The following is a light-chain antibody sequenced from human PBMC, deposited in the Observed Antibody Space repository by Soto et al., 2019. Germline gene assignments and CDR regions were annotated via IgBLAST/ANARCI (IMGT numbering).Light chain of an antibody. CDR2: GAS. Sequence: EIVLTQSPGTLSLSPGERATLSCRASQSVSSSSLAWYQQKPGQAPRLLIYGASSRATGIPDRFSGSGSGTDFTLTISRLEPEDLAVYYCHQYGSSPPITFGQGTRLEIK. J-gene: IGKJ5*01. CDR3: HQYGSSPPIT. CDR1: QSVSSSS. V-gene: IGKV3-20*01.